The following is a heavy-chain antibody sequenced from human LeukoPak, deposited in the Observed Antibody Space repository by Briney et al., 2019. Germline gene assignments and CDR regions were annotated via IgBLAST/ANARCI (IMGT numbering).Heavy chain of an antibody. V-gene: IGHV1-2*02. Sequence: ASVKVSCKASGGTFSGYAISWVRQAPGQGLEWMGWINPNSGGTNYAQKFQGRVTMTRDTSISTAYMELSRLRSDDTAVYYCARVRKVTLDYWGQGTLVTVSS. D-gene: IGHD2-21*02. CDR1: GGTFSGYA. CDR2: INPNSGGT. CDR3: ARVRKVTLDY. J-gene: IGHJ4*02.